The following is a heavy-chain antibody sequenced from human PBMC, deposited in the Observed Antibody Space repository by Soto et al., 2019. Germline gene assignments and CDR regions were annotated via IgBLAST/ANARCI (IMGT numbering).Heavy chain of an antibody. CDR2: INPNSGGT. J-gene: IGHJ5*02. Sequence: ASVKVSCKASGYTFTGYYMHWVRQAPGQGLEWMGWINPNSGGTNYAQKFQGRVTMTRDTSISTAYMELSRLRSDDTAVYYCARDLGDCSGGSCYSYNWFDPWGQGTLVTAPQ. V-gene: IGHV1-2*02. D-gene: IGHD2-15*01. CDR3: ARDLGDCSGGSCYSYNWFDP. CDR1: GYTFTGYY.